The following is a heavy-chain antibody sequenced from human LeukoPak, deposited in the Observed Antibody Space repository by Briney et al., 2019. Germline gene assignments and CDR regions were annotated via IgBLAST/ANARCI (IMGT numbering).Heavy chain of an antibody. J-gene: IGHJ6*02. V-gene: IGHV3-33*05. CDR3: ARDQSSSWLYYYYYGMDV. CDR1: GFIFSSDD. D-gene: IGHD6-13*01. CDR2: IQSNGRNK. Sequence: GGSLRLSCAASGFIFSSDDMHWVRQAPGKGLEWVAGIQSNGRNKYYVDSVKGRFAISRDNSKSTLYLQVNSLRVEDTALYYCARDQSSSWLYYYYYGMDVWGQGTTVTVSS.